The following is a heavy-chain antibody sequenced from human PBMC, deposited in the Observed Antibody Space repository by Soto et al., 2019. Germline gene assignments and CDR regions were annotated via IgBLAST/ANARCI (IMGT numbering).Heavy chain of an antibody. V-gene: IGHV4-59*01. Sequence: SDTLSLTCTVSGGSISSYYWSWIRQPPGKGLEWIGYIYYSGSTNYNPSLKSRVTISVDTSKNQFSLKLSSVTAADTAVYYCARENGSGYFSGGWFEPWGQGTLVTVS. CDR1: GGSISSYY. CDR3: ARENGSGYFSGGWFEP. D-gene: IGHD3-22*01. CDR2: IYYSGST. J-gene: IGHJ5*02.